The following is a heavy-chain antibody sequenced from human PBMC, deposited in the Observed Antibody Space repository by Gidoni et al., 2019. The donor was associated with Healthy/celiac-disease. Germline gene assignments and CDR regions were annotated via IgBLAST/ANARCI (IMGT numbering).Heavy chain of an antibody. V-gene: IGHV3-33*01. Sequence: QVQLVESGGGVVQPGRSLRLSCSASGFTISSYGMHGVRQAPGKGLGWVDVIWYDGSNKYYADSVKGRFTISRDNSKNSLYLQMNSLRAEDTAVYYCARDIGRGAGATVDYWGQGTLVTVSS. CDR1: GFTISSYG. CDR2: IWYDGSNK. CDR3: ARDIGRGAGATVDY. J-gene: IGHJ4*02. D-gene: IGHD1-26*01.